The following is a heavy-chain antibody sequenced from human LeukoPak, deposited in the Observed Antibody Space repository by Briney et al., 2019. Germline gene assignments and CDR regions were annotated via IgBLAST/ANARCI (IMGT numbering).Heavy chain of an antibody. CDR2: ISYDGSNK. V-gene: IGHV3-30-3*01. CDR1: GFTFSSYA. D-gene: IGHD4-17*01. CDR3: ARDGDPTTDPEVGPNNYYYYGMDV. J-gene: IGHJ6*02. Sequence: GGSLILSCAASGFTFSSYAMHWVRQAPGKGLEWVAVISYDGSNKYYADSVKGRFTISRDNSKNTLYLQMNSLRAEDTAVYYCARDGDPTTDPEVGPNNYYYYGMDVWGQGTTVTVSS.